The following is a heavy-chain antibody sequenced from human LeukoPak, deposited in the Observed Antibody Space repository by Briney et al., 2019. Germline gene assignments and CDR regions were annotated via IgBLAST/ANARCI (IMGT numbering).Heavy chain of an antibody. D-gene: IGHD6-19*01. CDR3: TTTPHWLAFDY. J-gene: IGHJ4*02. CDR1: GGSFSGYY. V-gene: IGHV4-59*13. Sequence: SETLSLTCSVYGGSFSGYYWSWIRQPPGKGLEWIGSLYHSGSTDYNPSLGGRATMSLAMSKNQPSLKLNSVTAADTAVYYCTTTPHWLAFDYWGQGALVTVSS. CDR2: LYHSGST.